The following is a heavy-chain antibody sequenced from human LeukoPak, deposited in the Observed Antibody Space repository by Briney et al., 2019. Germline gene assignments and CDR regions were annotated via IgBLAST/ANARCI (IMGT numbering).Heavy chain of an antibody. Sequence: GASVKVSCKASGGTFSSYAISWVRQAPGQGLEWMGGIIPIFGTANYAQKFQGRVTITADESTSTAYMELSSLRSEDTAVYYCARAVYYYDSSGYYYDCWGQGTLVTVSS. J-gene: IGHJ4*02. CDR2: IIPIFGTA. D-gene: IGHD3-22*01. CDR1: GGTFSSYA. CDR3: ARAVYYYDSSGYYYDC. V-gene: IGHV1-69*13.